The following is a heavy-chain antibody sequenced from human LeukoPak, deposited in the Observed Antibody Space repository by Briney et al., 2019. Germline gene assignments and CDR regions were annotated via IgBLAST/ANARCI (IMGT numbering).Heavy chain of an antibody. J-gene: IGHJ3*02. D-gene: IGHD3-22*01. CDR3: ARGNYYDSNTYYRAFDI. Sequence: PSETLSLTCTVSGDSISSYYWSWIRQPPGKGLEWIGSIYYSDSTNYNPSLKSRVTISVDTSKNQFSLKLSSVTAADTAVYYCARGNYYDSNTYYRAFDIWGQGTMVTVSS. CDR2: IYYSDST. CDR1: GDSISSYY. V-gene: IGHV4-59*01.